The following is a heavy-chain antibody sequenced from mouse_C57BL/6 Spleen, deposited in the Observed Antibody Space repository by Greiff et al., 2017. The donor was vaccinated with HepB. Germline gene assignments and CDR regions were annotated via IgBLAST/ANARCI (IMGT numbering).Heavy chain of an antibody. CDR3: ALYDGYY. V-gene: IGHV1-54*01. J-gene: IGHJ2*01. CDR1: GYAFTNYL. CDR2: INPGSGGT. Sequence: QVQLQQSGAELVRPGTSVKVSCKASGYAFTNYLIEWVKQRPGQGLEWIGVINPGSGGTNYNEKFKGKATLTPDKSSTTASMQLSSPTSEDSAIYFCALYDGYYWGQGTTLTVSS. D-gene: IGHD2-3*01.